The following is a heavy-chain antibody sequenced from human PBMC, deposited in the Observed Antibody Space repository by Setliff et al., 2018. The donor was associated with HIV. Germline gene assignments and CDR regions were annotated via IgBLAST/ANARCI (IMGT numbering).Heavy chain of an antibody. CDR3: ARSRTSSGYYGVTGYGMDV. CDR1: GGSISSDY. J-gene: IGHJ6*02. D-gene: IGHD3-22*01. Sequence: LSLTCTVSGGSISSDYWSWIRQPPGKGLEWIGYIYYSGSTNYNPSLKSRVTISVATSKSQFSLKLNSVTTADTSVYYCARSRTSSGYYGVTGYGMDVWGQGTTVT. V-gene: IGHV4-59*01. CDR2: IYYSGST.